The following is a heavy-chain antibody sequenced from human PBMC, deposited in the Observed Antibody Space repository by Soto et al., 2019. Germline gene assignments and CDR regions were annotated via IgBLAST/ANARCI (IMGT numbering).Heavy chain of an antibody. V-gene: IGHV3-7*05. J-gene: IGHJ3*02. Sequence: EVQLVESGGDLVQPGGSLRLSCAASGFSFGSSWMTWVRQAPGKGLEWVANIKKDGSKINYLESVRGRVTVSRDNAKNPLYLEMNSLRAEDTALYYCARDVSPGSSSLYLDAFDIWGQGTMVTVSS. CDR1: GFSFGSSW. CDR2: IKKDGSKI. D-gene: IGHD6-13*01. CDR3: ARDVSPGSSSLYLDAFDI.